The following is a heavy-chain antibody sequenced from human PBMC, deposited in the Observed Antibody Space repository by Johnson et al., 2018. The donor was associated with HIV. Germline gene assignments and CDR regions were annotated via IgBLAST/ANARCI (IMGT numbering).Heavy chain of an antibody. V-gene: IGHV3-20*04. CDR1: GITFDDYG. J-gene: IGHJ3*01. Sequence: EVQLMESGGGVVRPGGSLRLSCAASGITFDDYGMSWVRQAPGKGLEWVSGINWNGGSTGYADSVKGRFTISRDNAKNSLYLKMNSLRAEDTALYYCARDNIYGSAWGDAFDVWGQGTMVTVSS. D-gene: IGHD6-19*01. CDR2: INWNGGST. CDR3: ARDNIYGSAWGDAFDV.